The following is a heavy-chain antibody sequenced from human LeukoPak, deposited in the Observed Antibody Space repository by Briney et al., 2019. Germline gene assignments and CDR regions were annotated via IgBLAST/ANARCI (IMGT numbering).Heavy chain of an antibody. J-gene: IGHJ4*02. Sequence: SETLSLTCAVYGGSFSGYYWSWIRQPPGKGLEWIGEINHSGSTNYNPSLKSRVTISVDTSKNQFSLKLSSVTAADTAVYYCARARHDILTGYYYWGQGTLVTVSS. D-gene: IGHD3-9*01. V-gene: IGHV4-34*01. CDR2: INHSGST. CDR1: GGSFSGYY. CDR3: ARARHDILTGYYY.